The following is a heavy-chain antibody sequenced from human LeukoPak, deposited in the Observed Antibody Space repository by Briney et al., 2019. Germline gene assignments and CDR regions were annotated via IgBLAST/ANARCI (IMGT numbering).Heavy chain of an antibody. CDR2: INHSGST. V-gene: IGHV4-34*01. D-gene: IGHD5-12*01. CDR3: ARQENIVATHLDY. CDR1: GGSFSGYY. J-gene: IGHJ4*02. Sequence: SETLSLTCAVYGGSFSGYYWSWIRQPPGKGLEWIGEINHSGSTNYNPSLKSRVTISVDTSKNQFSLKLSSVTAADAAVYYCARQENIVATHLDYWGQGTLVTVSS.